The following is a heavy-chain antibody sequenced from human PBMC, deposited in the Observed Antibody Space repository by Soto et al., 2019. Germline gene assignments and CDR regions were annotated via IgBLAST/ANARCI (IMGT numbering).Heavy chain of an antibody. Sequence: PGGSLRLSCAASGFTFSSYAMHWVRQAPGKGLEWVAVISYDGSNKYYADSVKGRFTISRDNSKNTLYLQMNSLRAEDTAVYYCASSPSFVLVPTYWFDPWGQGTLVTSPQ. CDR1: GFTFSSYA. J-gene: IGHJ5*02. D-gene: IGHD2-2*01. CDR3: ASSPSFVLVPTYWFDP. V-gene: IGHV3-30-3*01. CDR2: ISYDGSNK.